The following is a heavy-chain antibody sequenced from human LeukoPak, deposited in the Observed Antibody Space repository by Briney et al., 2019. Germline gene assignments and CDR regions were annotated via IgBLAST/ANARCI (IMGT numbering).Heavy chain of an antibody. V-gene: IGHV4-4*02. D-gene: IGHD6-19*01. CDR2: IYHSGST. J-gene: IGHJ4*02. Sequence: SETLSLTCAVSGGSISSSNWWSWVRQPPGKGLEWIGEIYHSGSTNYNPSLKSRVTISVDKSKNQFSLKLSSVTAADTAVYYCARRLVAVARRYFDYWGQGTLVTVSS. CDR1: GGSISSSNW. CDR3: ARRLVAVARRYFDY.